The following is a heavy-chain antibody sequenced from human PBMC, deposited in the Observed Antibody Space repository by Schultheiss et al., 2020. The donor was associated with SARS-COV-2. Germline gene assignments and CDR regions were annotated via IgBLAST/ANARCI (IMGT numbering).Heavy chain of an antibody. Sequence: GESLKISCAASGFTFSSYSMNWVRQAPGKGLEWVSAISGSGGSTYYADSVKGRFTISRDNSKNTLYLQMNSLRAEDTAVYYCAPSSQLDSFDYWGQGTLVTVSS. J-gene: IGHJ4*02. V-gene: IGHV3-23*01. CDR3: APSSQLDSFDY. CDR1: GFTFSSYS. D-gene: IGHD6-6*01. CDR2: ISGSGGST.